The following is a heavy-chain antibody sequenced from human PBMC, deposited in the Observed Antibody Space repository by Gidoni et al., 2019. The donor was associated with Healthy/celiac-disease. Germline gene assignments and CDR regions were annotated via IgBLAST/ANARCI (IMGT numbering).Heavy chain of an antibody. V-gene: IGHV4-34*01. D-gene: IGHD3-3*01. CDR1: GGSFSGYY. J-gene: IGHJ5*02. CDR3: ARGSPRVRFLRGGWFDP. CDR2: INHSGST. Sequence: QVQLQQWGAGLLKPSETLSLTCAVYGGSFSGYYWSWIRQPPGKGLEWIGEINHSGSTNYNPSLKSRVTISVDTTKNQFSLKLSSVTAADTAVYYCARGSPRVRFLRGGWFDPWGQGTLVTVSS.